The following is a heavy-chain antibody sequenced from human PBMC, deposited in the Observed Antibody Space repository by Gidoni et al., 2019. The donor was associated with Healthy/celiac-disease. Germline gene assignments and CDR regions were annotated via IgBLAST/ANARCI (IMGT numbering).Heavy chain of an antibody. Sequence: QVTLKESGPVLVKPTETLTLTCSVSGFSLSDSRMGVSWIRQPPGNALEWLVHIFSNEKKSFITSLKSRLTISRDTSKSQVVLIMTNMDPVDTATYYCARIWDYGMDVWGQGTTVTVSS. CDR2: IFSNEKK. D-gene: IGHD3-16*01. V-gene: IGHV2-26*01. CDR3: ARIWDYGMDV. J-gene: IGHJ6*02. CDR1: GFSLSDSRMG.